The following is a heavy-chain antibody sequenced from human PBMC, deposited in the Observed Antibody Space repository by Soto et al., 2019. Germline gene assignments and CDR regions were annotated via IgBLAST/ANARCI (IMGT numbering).Heavy chain of an antibody. V-gene: IGHV3-7*05. D-gene: IGHD3-22*01. CDR1: GFTFSSYG. CDR3: AKLTGTQSGLEVLYYFDY. J-gene: IGHJ4*02. CDR2: IKQDGSEK. Sequence: GGSLRLSCAASGFTFSSYGMHWVRQAPGKGLEWVANIKQDGSEKYYVDSVKGRFTISRDNAKNSLYLQMNSLRAEDTAVYYCAKLTGTQSGLEVLYYFDYWGQGTLVTVSS.